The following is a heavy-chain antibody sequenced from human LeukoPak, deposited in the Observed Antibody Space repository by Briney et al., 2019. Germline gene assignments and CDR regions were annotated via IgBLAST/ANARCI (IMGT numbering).Heavy chain of an antibody. CDR1: GFTFRNYW. Sequence: GGSLRLSCAASGFTFRNYWMHWVRQTLGKGLVWVSRINSDGSSTNYADSVKGRFTISRDNAKNTLYLQMNSLRAEDTAVYYCTRGGVAVAGTGDYWGQGTLVTVSS. CDR3: TRGGVAVAGTGDY. CDR2: INSDGSST. J-gene: IGHJ4*02. V-gene: IGHV3-74*01. D-gene: IGHD6-19*01.